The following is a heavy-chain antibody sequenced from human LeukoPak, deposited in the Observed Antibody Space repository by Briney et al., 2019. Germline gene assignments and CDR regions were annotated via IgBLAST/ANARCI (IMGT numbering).Heavy chain of an antibody. CDR2: INPNSGGT. D-gene: IGHD2-2*01. J-gene: IGHJ4*02. V-gene: IGHV1-2*02. Sequence: ASVKVSCKASGYTFTGYYMHWVRQAPGQGLEWMGWINPNSGGTNYAQKFQGRVTMTRDTSISTAYMELSRLRSDDTAVYYCVRDLSGYCSSTSCLSYEFDYWGQGTLVTVSS. CDR1: GYTFTGYY. CDR3: VRDLSGYCSSTSCLSYEFDY.